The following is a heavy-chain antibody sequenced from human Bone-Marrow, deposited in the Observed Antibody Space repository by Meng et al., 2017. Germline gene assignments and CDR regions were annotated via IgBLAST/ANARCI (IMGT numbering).Heavy chain of an antibody. CDR2: IYYSGST. V-gene: IGHV4-39*07. CDR3: ARDCPSPFRWFDP. CDR1: GGSISSSSYY. Sequence: QQEESGPGLVKPSETLSLTCTVSGGSISSSSYYWGWIRQPPGKGLEWIGSIYYSGSTYYNPSLKSRVTISVDTSKNQFSLKLSSVTAADTAVYYCARDCPSPFRWFDPWGQGTLVTVSS. J-gene: IGHJ5*02.